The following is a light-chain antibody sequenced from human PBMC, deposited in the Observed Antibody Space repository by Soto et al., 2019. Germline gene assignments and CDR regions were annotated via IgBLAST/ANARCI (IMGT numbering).Light chain of an antibody. Sequence: DIQMTQSPSTLSASVGDRVTITCRASQSISSWLAWYQQKPGKAPKLLIYKASSLESGVPSRFSGSGYGTEFTLTISSLQPDDFATYYCQQYNSWYTFGQGTKLEIK. V-gene: IGKV1-5*03. CDR2: KAS. CDR1: QSISSW. J-gene: IGKJ2*01. CDR3: QQYNSWYT.